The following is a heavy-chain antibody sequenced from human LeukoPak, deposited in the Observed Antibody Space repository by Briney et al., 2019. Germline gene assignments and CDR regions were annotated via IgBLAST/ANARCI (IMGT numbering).Heavy chain of an antibody. CDR1: GVPVNSYY. CDR2: VYYSGST. D-gene: IGHD5-18*01. V-gene: IGHV4-59*02. Sequence: SETLSLTCTVSGVPVNSYYLSWVRQPPGKGLEWIAYVYYSGSTNSNPSLKSRVTMSVDPSKNKFSLKLSSMTVADTAVYYCARHTAGYSFAYAFDYWGQGTLVTVSS. J-gene: IGHJ4*02. CDR3: ARHTAGYSFAYAFDY.